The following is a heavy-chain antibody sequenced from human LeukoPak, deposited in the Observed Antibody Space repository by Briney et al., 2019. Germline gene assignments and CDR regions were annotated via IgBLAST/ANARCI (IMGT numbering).Heavy chain of an antibody. Sequence: GGSLRLSGADSGFTFSSSVMHWVRRAPGKGLDWVAVFSRDGINTFHSDSVKGRFTISRDNSKNTLYLEMNSLRAEDTAVYYCAKGRGWEASYYYYYMDVWGKGTTVTISS. CDR1: GFTFSSSV. CDR3: AKGRGWEASYYYYYMDV. D-gene: IGHD1-26*01. V-gene: IGHV3-30*18. J-gene: IGHJ6*03. CDR2: FSRDGINT.